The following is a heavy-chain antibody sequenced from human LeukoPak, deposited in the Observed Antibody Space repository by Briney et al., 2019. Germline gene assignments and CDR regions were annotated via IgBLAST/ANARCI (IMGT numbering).Heavy chain of an antibody. J-gene: IGHJ4*02. D-gene: IGHD1-26*01. CDR3: ARDPLYSGSSHFDY. CDR1: GASIFRSNW. V-gene: IGHV4-4*02. Sequence: SETLSLTCAVSGASIFRSNWWSWVRQPPGKGREWIGQIFHSGSTSYSPSLKSRVTISLDKSKNQFSLKLSSVTAADTAVYYCARDPLYSGSSHFDYWGQGTLVTVSS. CDR2: IFHSGST.